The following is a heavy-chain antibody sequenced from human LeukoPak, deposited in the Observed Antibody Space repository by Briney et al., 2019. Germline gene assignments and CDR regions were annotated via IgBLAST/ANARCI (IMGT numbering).Heavy chain of an antibody. CDR3: ARDERPRHYIRGPWYFDL. D-gene: IGHD1-1*01. Sequence: GGSVRLSCAASGFTFSTYSMSWVRQAPGKGLEWVSSISSGSSYINYADSVKGRFTISTDNAKNSLYLQMNSLRAEDTAVYFRARDERPRHYIRGPWYFDLWGRGTLVTVSS. V-gene: IGHV3-21*01. CDR2: ISSGSSYI. J-gene: IGHJ2*01. CDR1: GFTFSTYS.